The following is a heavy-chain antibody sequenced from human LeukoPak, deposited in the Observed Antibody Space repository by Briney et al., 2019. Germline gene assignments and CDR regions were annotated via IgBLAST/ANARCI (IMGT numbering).Heavy chain of an antibody. CDR2: ISYDGTKI. D-gene: IGHD3-3*02. Sequence: GGSLRLSCAASGFSFSTHKMNWVRQAPGKGLEWVAVISYDGTKIYYADSAKGRFTISRDNSKNMVYLQMNSLRAEDTALYYCARDSVKLPGISYFDNWGQGTLVAVSS. CDR1: GFSFSTHK. J-gene: IGHJ1*01. CDR3: ARDSVKLPGISYFDN. V-gene: IGHV3-30-3*01.